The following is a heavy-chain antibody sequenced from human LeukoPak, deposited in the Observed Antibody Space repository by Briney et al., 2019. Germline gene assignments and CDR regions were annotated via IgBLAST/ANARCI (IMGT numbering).Heavy chain of an antibody. J-gene: IGHJ4*02. Sequence: ASVKVSSKASGYAFTGYYMHWGRRAPGQGVEWMGWINPNSGGTNYAQKFEGRVTMTRDTSISTAYMELSRLRSDDTAVYYCARARIAARPGGFDYWGQGTLVTVSS. V-gene: IGHV1-2*02. CDR1: GYAFTGYY. CDR3: ARARIAARPGGFDY. D-gene: IGHD6-6*01. CDR2: INPNSGGT.